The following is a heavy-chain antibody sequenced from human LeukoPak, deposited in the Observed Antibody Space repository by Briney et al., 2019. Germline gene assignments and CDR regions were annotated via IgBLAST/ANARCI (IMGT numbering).Heavy chain of an antibody. V-gene: IGHV4-61*01. D-gene: IGHD3-10*01. J-gene: IGHJ6*02. CDR3: ARDRITMVRGVISTTDYYYYGMDV. CDR2: IYYSGST. CDR1: GGSVSSGNYY. Sequence: ASETLSLTCTVSGGSVSSGNYYWSWIRQPPGKGLEWIGYIYYSGSTNYNPSLKSRVTISVDTSKNQFSLKLSSVTAADTAVYYCARDRITMVRGVISTTDYYYYGMDVWGQGTTVTVSS.